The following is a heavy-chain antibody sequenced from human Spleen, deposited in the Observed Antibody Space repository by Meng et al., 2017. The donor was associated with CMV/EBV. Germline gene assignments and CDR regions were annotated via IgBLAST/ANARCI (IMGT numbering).Heavy chain of an antibody. D-gene: IGHD2-8*01. V-gene: IGHV3-21*01. CDR3: ARDRFLVLMAFDY. Sequence: GESLKISCAASGFTFSSYSVNWVRQAPGKGLEWVSSISSSSSYIYYADSVKGRFTISRDNAKNSLYLQMNSLRAEDTAVYYCARDRFLVLMAFDYWGQGTLVTVSS. CDR1: GFTFSSYS. J-gene: IGHJ4*01. CDR2: ISSSSSYI.